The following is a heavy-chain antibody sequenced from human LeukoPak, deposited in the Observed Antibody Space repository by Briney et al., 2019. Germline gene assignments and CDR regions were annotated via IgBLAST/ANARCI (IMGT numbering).Heavy chain of an antibody. CDR1: GFTFSSYG. V-gene: IGHV3-30*02. D-gene: IGHD5-12*01. J-gene: IGHJ3*02. CDR2: IRYDGSNK. Sequence: PGGSLRLSCAASGFTFSSYGMHWVRQAPGKGLEWAAFIRYDGSNKYYADSVKGRFTISRDNSKNTLYLQMNSLRAEDTAVYYCAKDWGYSGYDENDAFDIWGQGTMVTVSS. CDR3: AKDWGYSGYDENDAFDI.